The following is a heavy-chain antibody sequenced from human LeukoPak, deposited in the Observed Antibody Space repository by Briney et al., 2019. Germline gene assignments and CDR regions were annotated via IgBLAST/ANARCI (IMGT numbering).Heavy chain of an antibody. CDR1: GITLSSYW. V-gene: IGHV3-7*01. CDR2: IKEDGIEK. Sequence: PGGSLRLSCAASGITLSSYWMGWVRQAPGKGLEWVANIKEDGIEKYYVDSVKGRFTISRDNAKNSLYLQMNSLRVEDTAVYYCARELNYYQYMDVWGKGTTVTVPS. CDR3: ARELNYYQYMDV. J-gene: IGHJ6*03.